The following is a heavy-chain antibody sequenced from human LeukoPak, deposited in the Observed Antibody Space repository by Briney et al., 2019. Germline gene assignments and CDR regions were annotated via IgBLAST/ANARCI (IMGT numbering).Heavy chain of an antibody. J-gene: IGHJ4*02. Sequence: GGSLTLSCAASGFSFSSSEMNWVRKAPGKGLEWLSYISRSGRTIYYADSVKARFTVSRDNARNSLSLQLDSLRAEDTAVYYCAREGGKRLVIYFDFWGQGTLVTVSS. D-gene: IGHD1-26*01. CDR1: GFSFSSSE. CDR2: ISRSGRTI. CDR3: AREGGKRLVIYFDF. V-gene: IGHV3-48*03.